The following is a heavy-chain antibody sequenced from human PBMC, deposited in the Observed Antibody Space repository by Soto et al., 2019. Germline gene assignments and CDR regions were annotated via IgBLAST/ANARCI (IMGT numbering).Heavy chain of an antibody. Sequence: ASVKVSCKASGYTFSTYGISWVRQAPGQGLEWMGWISTYNGDTNYAQKVQGRVTMTADTSTTTAYMELSSLRSDSRSMYYCDRHLLPDFDLRVQESNYCHYYGIDVWRQGTTVTGSS. D-gene: IGHD3-9*01. J-gene: IGHJ6*02. V-gene: IGHV1-18*01. CDR1: GYTFSTYG. CDR2: ISTYNGDT. CDR3: DRHLLPDFDLRVQESNYCHYYGIDV.